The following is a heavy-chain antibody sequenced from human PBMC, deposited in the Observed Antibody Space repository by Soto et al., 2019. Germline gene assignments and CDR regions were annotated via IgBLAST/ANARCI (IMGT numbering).Heavy chain of an antibody. CDR2: IYYSGST. CDR1: GGSISSYY. V-gene: IGHV4-59*01. D-gene: IGHD2-2*01. Sequence: SETLSLTCTVSGGSISSYYWRWIRQPPGKGLAWIGYIYYSGSTNYNPSLKSRVTISVDTSKNQFSLKLSSVTDADTAVYYCARDRRGYCSSTSCSGGFNPWGQGTLVTVSS. CDR3: ARDRRGYCSSTSCSGGFNP. J-gene: IGHJ5*02.